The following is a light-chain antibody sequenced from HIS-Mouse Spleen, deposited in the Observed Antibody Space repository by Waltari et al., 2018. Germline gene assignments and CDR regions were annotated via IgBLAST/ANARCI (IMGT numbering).Light chain of an antibody. V-gene: IGKV1-5*03. CDR1: QSISSW. CDR2: KAS. J-gene: IGKJ2*01. CDR3: QQYNSYSPGYT. Sequence: DIQMTQYPSTLSAPVGDRVTITCRASQSISSWLAWYQQKPGKAPKLLIYKASSLESGVPSRFSGSGSGTEFTLTISSLQPDDFATYYCQQYNSYSPGYTFGQGTKLEIK.